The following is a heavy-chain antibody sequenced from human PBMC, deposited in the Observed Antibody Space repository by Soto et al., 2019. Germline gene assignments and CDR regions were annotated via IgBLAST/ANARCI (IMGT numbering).Heavy chain of an antibody. CDR1: GFTFSDHY. D-gene: IGHD2-2*03. Sequence: GGSLRLSCAASGFTFSDHYMDWVRQAPGKGLEWVGRTRNKANSYTTEYAASVKGRFTISRDDSKNSLYLQMNSLKTEDTAVYYCARVDKFSDYWGQGTLVTVSS. J-gene: IGHJ4*02. V-gene: IGHV3-72*01. CDR2: TRNKANSYTT. CDR3: ARVDKFSDY.